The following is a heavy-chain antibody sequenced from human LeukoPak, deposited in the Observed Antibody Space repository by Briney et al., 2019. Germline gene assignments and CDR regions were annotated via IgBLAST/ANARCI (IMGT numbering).Heavy chain of an antibody. J-gene: IGHJ4*02. D-gene: IGHD6-6*01. Sequence: PGGSLRLSCAASGFTFSSYGMHWVRQAPGKGLEWVAVISYDGSNKYYADSVKGRFTISRDNSKNTLYLQMNSLRAEDTAVYYCARDSSSETVYIPRIDYWGQGTLVTVSS. CDR1: GFTFSSYG. V-gene: IGHV3-30*03. CDR3: ARDSSSETVYIPRIDY. CDR2: ISYDGSNK.